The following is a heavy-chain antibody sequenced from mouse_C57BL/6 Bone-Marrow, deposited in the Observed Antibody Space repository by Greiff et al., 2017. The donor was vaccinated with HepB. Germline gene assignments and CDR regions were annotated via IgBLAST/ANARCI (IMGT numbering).Heavy chain of an antibody. CDR2: IYWDDDK. Sequence: QVQLKESGPGILQSSQTLSLTCSFSGFSLSTSGMGVSWIRQPSGKGLEWLAHIYWDDDKRYNPSLKSRLTISKDTSRNQVFLKITSVDTADTATYYCARVYYYGSSYGYFDYWGQGTTLTVSS. V-gene: IGHV8-12*01. CDR1: GFSLSTSGMG. D-gene: IGHD1-1*01. CDR3: ARVYYYGSSYGYFDY. J-gene: IGHJ2*01.